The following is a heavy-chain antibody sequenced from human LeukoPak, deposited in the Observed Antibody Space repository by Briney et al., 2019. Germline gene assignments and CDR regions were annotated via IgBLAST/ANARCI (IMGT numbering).Heavy chain of an antibody. Sequence: GGSLRLSCAASGFTFSSYAMSWVRQAPGKGLEWVLAISGSGGSTYYADSVKGRFTISRDNSKNTLYLQMNSLRAEDTAVYYCAKSAVASYYYDSSGYYYFDYWGQGTLVTVSS. CDR3: AKSAVASYYYDSSGYYYFDY. CDR1: GFTFSSYA. J-gene: IGHJ4*02. CDR2: ISGSGGST. D-gene: IGHD3-22*01. V-gene: IGHV3-23*01.